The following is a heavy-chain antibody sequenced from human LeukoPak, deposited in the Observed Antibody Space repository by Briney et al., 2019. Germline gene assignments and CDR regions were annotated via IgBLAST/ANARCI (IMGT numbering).Heavy chain of an antibody. J-gene: IGHJ6*03. CDR2: ISGSGRGGST. CDR1: GFTFHDYA. CDR3: AKANHPPERARWWYFYYYMDV. Sequence: PGGSLRLSCAASGFTFHDYAMHWVRRPPGKGLEWVSGISGSGRGGSTYYADSVKGRFTISRDNSKNTLYLQMNSLRAEDTAVYYCAKANHPPERARWWYFYYYMDVWGKGTTVTVSS. V-gene: IGHV3-23*01. D-gene: IGHD2-15*01.